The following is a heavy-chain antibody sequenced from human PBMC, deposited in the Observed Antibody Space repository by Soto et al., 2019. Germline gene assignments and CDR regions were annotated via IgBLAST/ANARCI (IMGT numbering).Heavy chain of an antibody. J-gene: IGHJ3*02. CDR1: GFTFSNYA. Sequence: EVQLLESGGDLVQPGGSLRLSCAASGFTFSNYAMSWVRQAPGKGLVWVSTISSRGGNTYYTDSVKGRFTISRNNSNHALYLQMISLSAANTAIYYCGKRRSSTGFGDPFDIWGQGTMVTVSS. D-gene: IGHD3-10*01. V-gene: IGHV3-23*01. CDR3: GKRRSSTGFGDPFDI. CDR2: ISSRGGNT.